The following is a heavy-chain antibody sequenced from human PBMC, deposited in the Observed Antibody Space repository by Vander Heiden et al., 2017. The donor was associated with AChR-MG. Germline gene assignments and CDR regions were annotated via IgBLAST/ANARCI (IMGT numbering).Heavy chain of an antibody. CDR2: IWYDGSNK. J-gene: IGHJ4*02. CDR3: SLTGVFGDY. Sequence: QVQLVESGGGVVQPGRSLRLSCAASGFTFSSYGMHWVRQAPGKGLEWVAVIWYDGSNKYYADSVKGRFTISRDNSKNTLYLQMNSLRAEDTAVYYCSLTGVFGDYWGQGTLVTVSS. V-gene: IGHV3-33*01. D-gene: IGHD3-16*01. CDR1: GFTFSSYG.